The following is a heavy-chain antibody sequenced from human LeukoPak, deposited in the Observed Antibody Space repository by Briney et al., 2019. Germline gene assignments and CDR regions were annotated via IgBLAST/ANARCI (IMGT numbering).Heavy chain of an antibody. CDR1: GGSISSYY. V-gene: IGHV4-4*09. J-gene: IGHJ4*02. D-gene: IGHD3-3*01. Sequence: SETLSLTCTVYGGSISSYYWSWIRQPPGKGLEWIGYIYTSGSTNYNPSLKSLVTISVDTAKNQFSLKLSSVTAADTAVYYCARLVYDFWSGDHIDYWGQGTLVTVSS. CDR2: IYTSGST. CDR3: ARLVYDFWSGDHIDY.